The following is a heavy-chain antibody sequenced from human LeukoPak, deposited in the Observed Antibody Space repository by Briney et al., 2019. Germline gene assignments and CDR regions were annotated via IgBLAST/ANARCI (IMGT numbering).Heavy chain of an antibody. D-gene: IGHD6-19*01. CDR2: ISSSSSYI. Sequence: TGGSLRLSCAASGFTLSSYSMNWVRQAPGKGLEWVSSISSSSSYIYYADSVKGRFTISRDNAKNSLYMQMNSLRAEDTAVYYCARVHYSSGWYEDNWGQGTLVTVSS. CDR1: GFTLSSYS. J-gene: IGHJ4*02. CDR3: ARVHYSSGWYEDN. V-gene: IGHV3-21*01.